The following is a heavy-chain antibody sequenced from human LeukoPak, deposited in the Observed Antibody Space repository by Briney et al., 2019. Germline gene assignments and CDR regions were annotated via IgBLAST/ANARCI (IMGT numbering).Heavy chain of an antibody. CDR2: ISYEGSKK. V-gene: IGHV3-30-3*01. CDR1: GFTFSSYP. D-gene: IGHD3-3*01. CDR3: ARGVVRFLEWADAFDM. Sequence: GGSLRLSCAASGFTFSSYPIHWVRQAPGKGLEWVAVISYEGSKKYYADSVKGRFTMSRDNPKNTLYLQMNSLRAEDTAVYYCARGVVRFLEWADAFDMWGQGTMVTVSS. J-gene: IGHJ3*02.